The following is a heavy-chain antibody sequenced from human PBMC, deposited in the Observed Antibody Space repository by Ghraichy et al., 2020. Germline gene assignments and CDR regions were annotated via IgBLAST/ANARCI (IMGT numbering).Heavy chain of an antibody. J-gene: IGHJ4*02. D-gene: IGHD1-26*01. CDR2: INGDGSAT. CDR1: GFTFSNYF. V-gene: IGHV3-74*01. CDR3: ATGAGTYSPDY. Sequence: GGSLRLSCAASGFTFSNYFMHWVRQVPGRGLVWVSRINGDGSATNYADSVKGRFTISRDNSKNTLSLQMNSLTAEDSAVYYCATGAGTYSPDYWGQGTLVTVSS.